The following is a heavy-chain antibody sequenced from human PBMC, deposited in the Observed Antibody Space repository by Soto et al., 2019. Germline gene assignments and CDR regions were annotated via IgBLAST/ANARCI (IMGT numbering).Heavy chain of an antibody. CDR2: IYSGGAT. Sequence: GGSLRLSCAASGFTVSSNYISWVRQAPGKGLEWVSVIYSGGATYYADSVKGRFTISRDNSKNTLYLQMNSLRAEDTAVYYCAKCSGGSCYSTYPFWGQGTLVTVSS. V-gene: IGHV3-66*01. CDR1: GFTVSSNY. D-gene: IGHD2-15*01. J-gene: IGHJ4*02. CDR3: AKCSGGSCYSTYPF.